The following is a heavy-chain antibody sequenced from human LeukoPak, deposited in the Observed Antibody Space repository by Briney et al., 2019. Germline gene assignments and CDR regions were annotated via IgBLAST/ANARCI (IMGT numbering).Heavy chain of an antibody. V-gene: IGHV4-59*01. D-gene: IGHD3-9*01. J-gene: IGHJ4*02. CDR2: IYYNGST. Sequence: PSETLSLTCTVSGGSISSYYWSWIRQPPGKGLEWIGYIYYNGSTNYNPSLKSRVTISVDTSKNQFSLKLSSVTAADTAVYYCARAGYDILTGYLPFDYWGQGTLVTVSS. CDR1: GGSISSYY. CDR3: ARAGYDILTGYLPFDY.